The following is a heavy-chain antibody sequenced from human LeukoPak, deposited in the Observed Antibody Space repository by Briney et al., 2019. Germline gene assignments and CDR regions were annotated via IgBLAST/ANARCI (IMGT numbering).Heavy chain of an antibody. D-gene: IGHD1-26*01. CDR1: GFPFSSHW. Sequence: GALRPFCSTSGFPFSSHWKGLVRQAPGKGAGWVANIKQDGSEKYYVDSVKGRFTISRDNAKNSLYLQMNSLRAEDTAVYYCAREGGSFDFDYWGQGTLVTVSS. CDR3: AREGGSFDFDY. CDR2: IKQDGSEK. J-gene: IGHJ4*02. V-gene: IGHV3-7*01.